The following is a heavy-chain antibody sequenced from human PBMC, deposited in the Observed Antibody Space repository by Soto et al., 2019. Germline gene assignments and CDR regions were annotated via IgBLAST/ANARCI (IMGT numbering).Heavy chain of an antibody. CDR2: INHSGST. V-gene: IGHV4-34*01. Sequence: XXTLSLPYAVYGGSFSGYYWRWIRQPPGKGLEWIGEINHSGSTNYNPSLKSRVTISVDASKNQFSLKLSYVTAADTAVYYCARELGRPDFDYWGQGTLVTVSS. J-gene: IGHJ4*02. CDR1: GGSFSGYY. CDR3: ARELGRPDFDY. D-gene: IGHD1-26*01.